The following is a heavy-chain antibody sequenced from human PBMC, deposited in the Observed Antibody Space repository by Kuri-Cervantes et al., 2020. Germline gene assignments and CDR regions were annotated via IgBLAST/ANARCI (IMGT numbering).Heavy chain of an antibody. CDR3: TRENDSSSWYRALGDYYYDMDV. V-gene: IGHV3-7*03. D-gene: IGHD6-13*01. Sequence: GGSLRLSCAASGFTFSSYWMSWVRQAPGKGLEWVANIKQGGSAKYYADSVKGRFTISRDNSKNTLYLQMNTLRAEDTAAYYCTRENDSSSWYRALGDYYYDMDVWGQGTTVTVSS. J-gene: IGHJ6*02. CDR2: IKQGGSAK. CDR1: GFTFSSYW.